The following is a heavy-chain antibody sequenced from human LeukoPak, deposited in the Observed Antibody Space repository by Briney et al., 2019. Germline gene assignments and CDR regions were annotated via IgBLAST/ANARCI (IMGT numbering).Heavy chain of an antibody. J-gene: IGHJ4*02. V-gene: IGHV1-2*02. CDR1: GYTFTGYY. D-gene: IGHD3-10*01. CDR3: ARDADITMVRGVFDY. CDR2: INPNSGGT. Sequence: ASVKVSCKASGYTFTGYYMHWVRQAPGQGLEWMGWINPNSGGTNYAQKFQGRVTMTRDTSINTAYMELSSLRSEDTAVYYCARDADITMVRGVFDYWGQGTLVTVSS.